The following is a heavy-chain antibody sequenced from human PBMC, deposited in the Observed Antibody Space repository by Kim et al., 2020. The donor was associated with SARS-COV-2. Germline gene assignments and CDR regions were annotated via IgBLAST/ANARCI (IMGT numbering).Heavy chain of an antibody. D-gene: IGHD3-10*01. Sequence: GGSLRLSCAASGFTFSSYGMHWVRQAPGKGLEWVAVIWYDGSNKYYADSVKGRFTISRDNSKNTLYLQMNSLRAEDTAVYYCARVKWFGADDVFDIWGQGTMVTVSS. CDR1: GFTFSSYG. J-gene: IGHJ3*02. CDR2: IWYDGSNK. CDR3: ARVKWFGADDVFDI. V-gene: IGHV3-33*01.